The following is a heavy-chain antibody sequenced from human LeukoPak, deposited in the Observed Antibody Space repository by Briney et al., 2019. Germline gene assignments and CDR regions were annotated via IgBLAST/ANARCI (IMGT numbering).Heavy chain of an antibody. CDR2: IYYSGST. V-gene: IGHV4-59*01. Sequence: SETLSLTCTVSGGSISSYYWSWIRQPPGKGLEWIGYIYYSGSTNYNPSLKCRVTISVDTSKNQFSLKLSSVTAADTAVYYCARDRGDYGDSLFDYWGQGTLVTVSS. CDR3: ARDRGDYGDSLFDY. D-gene: IGHD4-17*01. J-gene: IGHJ4*02. CDR1: GGSISSYY.